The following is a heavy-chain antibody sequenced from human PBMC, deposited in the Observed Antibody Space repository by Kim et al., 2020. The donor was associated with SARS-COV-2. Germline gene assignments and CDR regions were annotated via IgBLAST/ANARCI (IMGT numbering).Heavy chain of an antibody. CDR3: ARLAAAGRLVGWFDP. CDR2: IYPGDSDT. CDR1: GYSFTSYW. J-gene: IGHJ5*02. V-gene: IGHV5-51*01. Sequence: GESLKISCKGSGYSFTSYWIGWVRQMPGKGLEWMGIIYPGDSDTRYSPSFQGQVTISADKSISTAYLQWSSLKASDTAMYYCARLAAAGRLVGWFDPWGQGTLVTVSS. D-gene: IGHD6-13*01.